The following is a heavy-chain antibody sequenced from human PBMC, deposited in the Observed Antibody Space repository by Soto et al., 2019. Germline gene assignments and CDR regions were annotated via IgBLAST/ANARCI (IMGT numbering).Heavy chain of an antibody. J-gene: IGHJ4*02. CDR3: AGLYDFWSGYCPY. CDR1: GGSISSSSYY. V-gene: IGHV4-39*01. CDR2: IYYSGST. D-gene: IGHD3-3*01. Sequence: PSETLSLTCTVSGGSISSSSYYWGWIRQPPGKGLEWIGSIYYSGSTYYNPSLKSRVTISVDTSKNQFSLKLSSVTAADTAVYYCAGLYDFWSGYCPYWGQGTLVTVSS.